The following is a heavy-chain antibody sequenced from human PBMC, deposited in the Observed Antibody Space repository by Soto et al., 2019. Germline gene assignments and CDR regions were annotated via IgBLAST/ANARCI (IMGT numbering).Heavy chain of an antibody. Sequence: SESLSLTSAVYGGSFSGYYWSWIRQPPGKGLEWIGEINHSGSTNYNPSLKSRVTISVDTSKNQFSLKLSSVTAADTAVYYCARTRRSSYDILTLYYYYYGMDVWGQGTTVTVSS. V-gene: IGHV4-34*01. J-gene: IGHJ6*02. CDR1: GGSFSGYY. CDR3: ARTRRSSYDILTLYYYYYGMDV. D-gene: IGHD3-9*01. CDR2: INHSGST.